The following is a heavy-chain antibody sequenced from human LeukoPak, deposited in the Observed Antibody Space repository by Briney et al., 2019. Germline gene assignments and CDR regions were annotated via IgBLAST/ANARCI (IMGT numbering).Heavy chain of an antibody. CDR2: IYYSGST. D-gene: IGHD3-22*01. Sequence: SETLSLTCTVSGGSISSGGYYWSWIRQHPGKGLEWIGYIYYSGSTYYNPSLKSRVTISVDTSKNQFSLKLSSVTAADTAVYYCARRQSDPYYYDSSALVGAFDIWGQGTMATVSS. CDR1: GGSISSGGYY. V-gene: IGHV4-39*01. J-gene: IGHJ3*02. CDR3: ARRQSDPYYYDSSALVGAFDI.